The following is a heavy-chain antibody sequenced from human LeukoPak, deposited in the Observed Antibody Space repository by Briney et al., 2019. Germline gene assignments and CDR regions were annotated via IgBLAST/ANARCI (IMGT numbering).Heavy chain of an antibody. V-gene: IGHV3-23*01. CDR2: LRSNGDTA. CDR3: ARGQELDDGVFDS. CDR1: GFTFSSFA. D-gene: IGHD1-1*01. J-gene: IGHJ4*02. Sequence: PGGSLRLSCAASGFTFSSFAMTWVRQAPGTGLEWVSTLRSNGDTAYNADSVKGRFTISGDNSKNTVYLQMNILRVEDTAIYYCARGQELDDGVFDSWGQGTLVTVSA.